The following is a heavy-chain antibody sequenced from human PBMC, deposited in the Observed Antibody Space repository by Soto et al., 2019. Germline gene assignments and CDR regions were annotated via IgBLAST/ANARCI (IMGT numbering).Heavy chain of an antibody. J-gene: IGHJ5*01. CDR2: VYYSGTT. V-gene: IGHV4-39*01. D-gene: IGHD6-19*01. CDR1: GGSIRDSNYY. CDR3: AIHSVRFGIAGAGVDS. Sequence: QLKLQESGPGLVRPSETLSLTCTVSGGSIRDSNYYWGWIRQSPGKGLEWIGSVYYSGTTYYKPSFQSQVTISVDTSKNQFALSLRSVTATDTAVYFCAIHSVRFGIAGAGVDSCGQGTRVTVSS.